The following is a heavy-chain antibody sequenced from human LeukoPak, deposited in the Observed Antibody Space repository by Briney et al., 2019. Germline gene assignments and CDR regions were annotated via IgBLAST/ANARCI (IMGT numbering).Heavy chain of an antibody. CDR2: IYYSGST. J-gene: IGHJ5*02. V-gene: IGHV4-39*07. CDR1: GGSISSSSYS. CDR3: ARVILTYYYGSGSQKLSWFDP. Sequence: SETLSLTCTVSGGSISSSSYSWGWIRQPPGKGLEWIGSIYYSGSTYYNPSLKSRVTISVDTSKNQFSLKLSSVTAADTAVYYCARVILTYYYGSGSQKLSWFDPWGQGTLVTVSS. D-gene: IGHD3-10*01.